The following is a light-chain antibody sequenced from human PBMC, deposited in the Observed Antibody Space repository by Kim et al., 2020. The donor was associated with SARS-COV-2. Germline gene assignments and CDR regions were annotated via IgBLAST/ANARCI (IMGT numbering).Light chain of an antibody. V-gene: IGKV1-39*01. J-gene: IGKJ1*01. CDR3: QQTYSLPRT. Sequence: ASVGDRVTITCRASQSIINYLNWYQQRPGKPPALLIYATSNLQSGVPSRFSGSGSGTDFTLTITSMQPEDFATYYCQQTYSLPRTFGQGTKVDIK. CDR2: ATS. CDR1: QSIINY.